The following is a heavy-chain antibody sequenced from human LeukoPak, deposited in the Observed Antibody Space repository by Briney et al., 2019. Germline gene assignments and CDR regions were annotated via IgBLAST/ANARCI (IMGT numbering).Heavy chain of an antibody. J-gene: IGHJ4*02. CDR2: FDPEDGET. D-gene: IGHD2-2*01. Sequence: ASVKVSCKVSGYTLTELSMHWVRQAPGKGLEWMGGFDPEDGETIYAQKFQGRVTMTEDTSTDTAYMELSSLRSEDTAVYYCATSPGDIVVVPAAREFDYWGQGTLVTVSP. CDR3: ATSPGDIVVVPAAREFDY. V-gene: IGHV1-24*01. CDR1: GYTLTELS.